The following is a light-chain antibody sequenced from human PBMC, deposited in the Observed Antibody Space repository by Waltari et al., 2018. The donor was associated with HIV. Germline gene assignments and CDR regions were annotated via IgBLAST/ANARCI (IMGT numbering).Light chain of an antibody. CDR1: SSDVGPYNL. V-gene: IGLV2-23*02. Sequence: QSALTQPASVSGSPGQSITISCTGTSSDVGPYNLVSWYQQHPGKSPKSMIFEVTKRPSGVSNRFSGSKSGNTASLTISGLQAEDEGDYYCCSYTSSSTSLYVFGTGTKVTVL. CDR2: EVT. CDR3: CSYTSSSTSLYV. J-gene: IGLJ1*01.